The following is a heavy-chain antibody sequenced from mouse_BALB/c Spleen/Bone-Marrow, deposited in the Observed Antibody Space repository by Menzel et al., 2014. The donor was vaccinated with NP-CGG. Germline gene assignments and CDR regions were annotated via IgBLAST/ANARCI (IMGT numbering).Heavy chain of an antibody. CDR1: GYTFTSYY. Sequence: QVQLQQPGPELVKPGASVRISCRASGYTFTSYYIHWVKQRPGQGLEWIGWIYPGNVNTKYNEKFKGKATLTADKSSSTAYMQLSSLTSEDSAVYFCARVGYGRYFDYWGQGTTLTVSS. CDR3: ARVGYGRYFDY. V-gene: IGHV1S56*01. CDR2: IYPGNVNT. J-gene: IGHJ2*01. D-gene: IGHD2-14*01.